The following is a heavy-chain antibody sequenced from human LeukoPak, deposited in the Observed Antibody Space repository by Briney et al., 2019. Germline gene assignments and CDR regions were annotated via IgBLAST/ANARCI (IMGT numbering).Heavy chain of an antibody. CDR3: ARDIQEKTSFGVVIRNFFDF. J-gene: IGHJ4*02. Sequence: GGSLRLSCTVSGFNFRNYWMSWVRQAPGRGLEWVATIKEDGSQEEYVASVKGRFTISRDNAKDSLLLQLNSLRVEDTAVYFCARDIQEKTSFGVVIRNFFDFWGQGTLVTVSS. CDR2: IKEDGSQE. D-gene: IGHD3-3*01. CDR1: GFNFRNYW. V-gene: IGHV3-7*01.